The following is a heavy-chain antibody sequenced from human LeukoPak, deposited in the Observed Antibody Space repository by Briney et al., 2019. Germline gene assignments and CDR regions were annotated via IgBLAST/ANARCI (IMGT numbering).Heavy chain of an antibody. D-gene: IGHD3-10*01. Sequence: PGGSLRLSCAASGFTFSSSEMHWVRQAPGKGLEWVSFISGSGSSIYYADSMKGRFTISRDNAKNSLYLQMNSLRAEDTAIYYCARVFWFGELSYWGQGTLVTVSS. V-gene: IGHV3-48*03. CDR1: GFTFSSSE. CDR3: ARVFWFGELSY. J-gene: IGHJ4*02. CDR2: ISGSGSSI.